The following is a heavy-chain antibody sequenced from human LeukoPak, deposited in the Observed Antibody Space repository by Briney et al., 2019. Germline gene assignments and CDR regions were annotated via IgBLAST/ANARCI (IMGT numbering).Heavy chain of an antibody. CDR2: INHSGST. CDR3: SCYYYYYGMDV. Sequence: PSETLSLTCAVYGGSFSGYYWSWIRQPPGKGLEWIGEINHSGSTNYNPSLKSRVTISVDTSKNQFSPKLSSVTAADTAVYYCSCYYYYYGMDVWGQGTTVTVSS. V-gene: IGHV4-34*01. J-gene: IGHJ6*02. CDR1: GGSFSGYY.